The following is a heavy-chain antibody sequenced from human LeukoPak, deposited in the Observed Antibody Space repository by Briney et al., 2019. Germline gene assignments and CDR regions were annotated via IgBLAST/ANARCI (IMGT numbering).Heavy chain of an antibody. CDR3: ARAAYCGGDCYYYFDH. J-gene: IGHJ4*02. CDR1: GGSFSGYY. D-gene: IGHD2-21*02. Sequence: SETLSLTCVAFGGSFSGYYCIWIRQPPGKGLEWIGEIIHSGSTNYNPSLKSRVTISVDTSKNQFSLKLSSVTAADTAVYFCARAAYCGGDCYYYFDHWGQGTLVTVSS. V-gene: IGHV4-34*12. CDR2: IIHSGST.